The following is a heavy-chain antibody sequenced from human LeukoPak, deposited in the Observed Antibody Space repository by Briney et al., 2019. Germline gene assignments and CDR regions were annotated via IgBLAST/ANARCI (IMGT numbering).Heavy chain of an antibody. J-gene: IGHJ4*02. CDR1: GFTFSGHW. Sequence: GGSLRLSCAASGFTFSGHWMSWVRQAPGKGLEWVANINQGGSDKYYVDSVKGRFTISRDNAKNSLYLQMNSLRDEDTAIYYCTRGLVVWGQGALVTVSS. CDR2: INQGGSDK. CDR3: TRGLVV. V-gene: IGHV3-7*01. D-gene: IGHD2-2*01.